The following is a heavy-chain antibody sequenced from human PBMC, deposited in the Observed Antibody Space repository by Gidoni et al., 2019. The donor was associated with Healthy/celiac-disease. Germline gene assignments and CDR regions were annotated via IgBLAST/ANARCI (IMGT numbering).Heavy chain of an antibody. Sequence: QVQLVESGGGVVQPGRALTLSCAASGSTFSSYDMHWVRQATGKGLEWVAVIWYDGSNKYYADSVKGRFTISRDNSKNTLYLQMNSLRAEDTAVYYCARGSGGDDFWSGYYDYFDYWGQGTLVTVSS. CDR2: IWYDGSNK. CDR3: ARGSGGDDFWSGYYDYFDY. J-gene: IGHJ4*02. V-gene: IGHV3-33*01. D-gene: IGHD3-3*01. CDR1: GSTFSSYD.